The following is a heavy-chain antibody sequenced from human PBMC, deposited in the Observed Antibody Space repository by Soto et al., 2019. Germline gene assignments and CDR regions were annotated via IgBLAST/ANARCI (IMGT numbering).Heavy chain of an antibody. J-gene: IGHJ4*02. V-gene: IGHV5-51*01. CDR3: ASYSSGWYNYFDY. CDR1: GYSFTSYW. D-gene: IGHD6-19*01. CDR2: IYPGDSDT. Sequence: GESLKISCNGSGYSFTSYWIGWVRQMPGKGLEWMGIIYPGDSDTRYSPSFQGQVTISADKSISTAYLQWSSLKASDTAMYYCASYSSGWYNYFDYWGQGTRVTVSS.